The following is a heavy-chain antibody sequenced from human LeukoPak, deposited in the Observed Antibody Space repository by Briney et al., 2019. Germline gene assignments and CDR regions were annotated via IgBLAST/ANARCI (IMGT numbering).Heavy chain of an antibody. CDR3: ARDPYSGSYGNDYYYYMDV. V-gene: IGHV3-21*01. CDR1: GFTFSSYN. Sequence: GGSLRLSCAASGFTFSSYNMNWVRQAPGKGLEWVSSITSSSTYIYYADPVKGRFTISRDNARNSLYLQMNSLRAEDTAVYYCARDPYSGSYGNDYYYYMDVWGKGTTVTISS. D-gene: IGHD1-26*01. J-gene: IGHJ6*03. CDR2: ITSSSTYI.